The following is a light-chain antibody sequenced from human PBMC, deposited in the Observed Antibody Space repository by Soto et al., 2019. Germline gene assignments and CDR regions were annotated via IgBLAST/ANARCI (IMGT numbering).Light chain of an antibody. CDR1: TGAVTSGHY. J-gene: IGLJ1*01. CDR2: DTS. V-gene: IGLV7-46*01. CDR3: LLSYSGASYV. Sequence: QAVVTHEPSLAVSPRGTVTRTGGSRTGAVTSGHYPYWFQQKPGQAPRTLIYDTSNKHSWTPARFSGSLLGGKAALTLSGAQPEDAAEYYCLLSYSGASYVFGTGTKVTVL.